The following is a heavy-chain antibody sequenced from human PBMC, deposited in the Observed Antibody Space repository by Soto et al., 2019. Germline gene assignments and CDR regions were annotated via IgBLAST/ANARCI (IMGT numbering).Heavy chain of an antibody. CDR1: GGSISSYY. CDR2: IYYSGST. V-gene: IGHV4-59*01. D-gene: IGHD3-10*01. J-gene: IGHJ4*02. CDR3: ARGGYGSGSYYNYYFDY. Sequence: SETLSLPCTVSGGSISSYYWSWIRQPPGKGLEWIGYIYYSGSTNYNPSLKSRVTISVDTSKNQFSLKLSSVTAADTAVYYCARGGYGSGSYYNYYFDYWGQGTLVTVS.